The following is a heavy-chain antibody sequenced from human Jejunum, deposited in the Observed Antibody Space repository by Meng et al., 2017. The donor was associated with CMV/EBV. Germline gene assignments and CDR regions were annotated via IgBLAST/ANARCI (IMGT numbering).Heavy chain of an antibody. CDR3: ARVEQEMC. D-gene: IGHD1/OR15-1a*01. V-gene: IGHV3-74*02. CDR2: INSDGSDT. CDR1: GFTFSSNW. Sequence: EVELGESGGGLVQPGGFLRVTCAASGFTFSSNWMHWVRQAPGKGLVWVSHINSDGSDTNYADSVKGRFTISRDNAKNTLYLQMNSLRDEDTAVYYCARVEQEMCWGQGTLVTVSS. J-gene: IGHJ4*02.